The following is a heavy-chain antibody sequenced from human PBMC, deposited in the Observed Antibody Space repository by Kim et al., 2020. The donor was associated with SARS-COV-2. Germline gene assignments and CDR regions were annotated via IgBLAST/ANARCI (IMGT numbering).Heavy chain of an antibody. CDR1: GFTFSNYW. CDR3: VRDLGCSGGSCPLDY. D-gene: IGHD2-15*01. Sequence: GGSLRLSCAASGFTFSNYWMTWVRQAPGKGLEWVAKIKVDGAEIYYVESVKGRFTISRDNAENSVYLQMNSLRAEDTAVYYCVRDLGCSGGSCPLDYWGQGTLVTVSS. J-gene: IGHJ4*02. CDR2: IKVDGAEI. V-gene: IGHV3-7*01.